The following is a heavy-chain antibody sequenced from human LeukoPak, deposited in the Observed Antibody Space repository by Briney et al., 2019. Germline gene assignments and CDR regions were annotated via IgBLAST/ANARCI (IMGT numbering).Heavy chain of an antibody. CDR2: LSHGGTRT. D-gene: IGHD1-26*01. V-gene: IGHV3-23*01. CDR1: GFTFRNFA. Sequence: GGSLRLSCAASGFTFRNFAMSWVRQAPGKGLEWVSGLSHGGTRTFYAASVKGRFTISRDDSNSTLFLQMDSLRVEDTATYYCAKDIELFVSWGQGTLVIVSS. CDR3: AKDIELFVS. J-gene: IGHJ4*02.